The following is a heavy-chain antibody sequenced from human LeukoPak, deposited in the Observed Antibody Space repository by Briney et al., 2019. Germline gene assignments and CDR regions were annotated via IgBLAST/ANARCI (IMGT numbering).Heavy chain of an antibody. D-gene: IGHD3-22*01. CDR2: IYYSGST. J-gene: IGHJ3*02. CDR3: ARAPFYYDSSGYGTPDAFDI. CDR1: GGSISSYY. V-gene: IGHV4-59*01. Sequence: TSETLSLTCTVSGGSISSYYWSWIRQPPGKGLEWIGYIYYSGSTNYNPSLKSRVTMSVDTSKNQFSLKLSSVTAADTAVYYCARAPFYYDSSGYGTPDAFDIWGQGTMVTVSS.